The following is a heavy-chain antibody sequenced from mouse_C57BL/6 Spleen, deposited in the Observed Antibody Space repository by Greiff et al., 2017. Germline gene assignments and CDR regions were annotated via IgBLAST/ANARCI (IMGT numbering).Heavy chain of an antibody. J-gene: IGHJ3*01. CDR3: AIPYDGYYPFAY. Sequence: VQGVESGPGLVQPSQSLSITCTVSGFSLTSYGVHWVRQSPGKGLEWLGVIWSGGSTDYNAAFISRLSISKDNSKSQVFFKMNSLQADDTAIYYCAIPYDGYYPFAYWGQGTLVTVSA. V-gene: IGHV2-2*01. CDR2: IWSGGST. CDR1: GFSLTSYG. D-gene: IGHD2-3*01.